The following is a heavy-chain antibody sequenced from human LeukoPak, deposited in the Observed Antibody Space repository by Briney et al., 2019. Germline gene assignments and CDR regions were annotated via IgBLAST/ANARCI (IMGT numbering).Heavy chain of an antibody. V-gene: IGHV4-30-4*01. CDR2: IYYSGST. CDR3: ARTSYDYGDYVRSYYFDY. D-gene: IGHD4-17*01. Sequence: PSETLSLTCTVSGGSISSGDYYWSWIRQPPGKGLEWIVYIYYSGSTHYNPSLKSRVTISVDTSKNQFSLKLSSVTAADTAVYYCARTSYDYGDYVRSYYFDYWGQGTLVTVSS. J-gene: IGHJ4*02. CDR1: GGSISSGDYY.